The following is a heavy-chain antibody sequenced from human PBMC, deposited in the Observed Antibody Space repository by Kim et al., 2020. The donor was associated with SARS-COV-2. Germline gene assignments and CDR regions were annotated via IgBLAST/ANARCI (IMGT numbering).Heavy chain of an antibody. CDR1: GFTFSSYA. J-gene: IGHJ3*02. Sequence: GGSLRLSCAASGFTFSSYAMSWVRQAPGKGLEWVSAISGSGGSTYYADSVKGRFTISRDNSKNTLYLQMNSLRAEDTAVYYCAKDWGVHIVVVTERGDAFDIWGQGTMVTVSS. CDR2: ISGSGGST. D-gene: IGHD2-21*02. CDR3: AKDWGVHIVVVTERGDAFDI. V-gene: IGHV3-23*01.